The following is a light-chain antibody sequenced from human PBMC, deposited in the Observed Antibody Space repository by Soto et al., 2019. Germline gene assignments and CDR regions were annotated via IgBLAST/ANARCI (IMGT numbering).Light chain of an antibody. CDR1: QSVSSTN. V-gene: IGKV3-20*01. CDR3: QQYETSPRGFT. J-gene: IGKJ3*01. CDR2: GTS. Sequence: EMVLTQSPGTLSLSPGERATLSCRASQSVSSTNLAWYQQKPGQAPRLLLYGTSTRATGMPDRFSGSGSGTDFTLTISRLETEDFAVYYCQQYETSPRGFTFGPGTKVVIK.